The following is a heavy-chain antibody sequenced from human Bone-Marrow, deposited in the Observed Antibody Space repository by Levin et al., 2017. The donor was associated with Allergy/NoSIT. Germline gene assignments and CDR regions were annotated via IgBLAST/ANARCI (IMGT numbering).Heavy chain of an antibody. Sequence: RSSETLSLTCTVSGGSINGYYWSWTRQPPGKGLEWIGHIYYSGGTNYNPPLKSRVTISVDMSKNQFSLKVSSVTAADTAVYYCARENYSINPSYYYGMDVWGQGTTVTVSS. CDR3: ARENYSINPSYYYGMDV. CDR1: GGSINGYY. J-gene: IGHJ6*02. D-gene: IGHD4-11*01. CDR2: IYYSGGT. V-gene: IGHV4-59*01.